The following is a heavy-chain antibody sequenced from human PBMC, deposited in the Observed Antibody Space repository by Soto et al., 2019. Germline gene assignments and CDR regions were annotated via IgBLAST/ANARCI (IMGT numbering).Heavy chain of an antibody. CDR2: IYYSGGT. CDR1: GGSISSYY. CDR3: ARCEGGTYHSYFDY. D-gene: IGHD1-26*01. Sequence: SETLSLTCTVSGGSISSYYWSWIRQPPGKGLEWIGYIYYSGGTNYNPSLKSRVNISVDTSKNQFSLKLNSVTAADTAVYYCARCEGGTYHSYFDYWGQGTLVTVSS. J-gene: IGHJ4*02. V-gene: IGHV4-59*08.